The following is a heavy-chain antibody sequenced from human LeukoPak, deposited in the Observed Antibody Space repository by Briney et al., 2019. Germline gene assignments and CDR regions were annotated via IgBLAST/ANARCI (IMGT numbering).Heavy chain of an antibody. CDR3: ARDPYSGSYGNYYYYFMDV. CDR1: GFTFSRYN. CDR2: ITSGSSYI. Sequence: GGSLRLSCAASGFTFSRYNMNWVRQAPGKGLGWVSSITSGSSYIYYADSVKGRFTISRDNAKNSLYLQMNSLRAEDTAVYYCARDPYSGSYGNYYYYFMDVWGKGTTVTISS. D-gene: IGHD1-26*01. V-gene: IGHV3-21*01. J-gene: IGHJ6*03.